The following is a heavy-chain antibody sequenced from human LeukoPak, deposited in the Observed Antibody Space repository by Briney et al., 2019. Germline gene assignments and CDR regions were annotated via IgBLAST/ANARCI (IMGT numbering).Heavy chain of an antibody. CDR3: ARLWSGYYYFDY. V-gene: IGHV4-30-4*08. CDR2: IYYSGST. CDR1: GGSISSGDYY. Sequence: SETLSLTCTVSGGSISSGDYYWSWIRQPPGKGLEWIEYIYYSGSTYYNPSLKSRVTISVDTSKNQFSLKLSSVTAADTAVYYCARLWSGYYYFDYWGQGTLVTVSS. D-gene: IGHD3-3*01. J-gene: IGHJ4*02.